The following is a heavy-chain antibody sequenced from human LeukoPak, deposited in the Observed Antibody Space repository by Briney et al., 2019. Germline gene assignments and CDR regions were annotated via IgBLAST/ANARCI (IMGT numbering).Heavy chain of an antibody. J-gene: IGHJ4*02. V-gene: IGHV3-23*01. D-gene: IGHD6-13*01. CDR1: GFTFSSYA. Sequence: PGGSLRLSCAASGFTFSSYAMSWVRQAPGKGLEWVSAISGSGGSTYYADSVKGRFTISRDNSKNTLYLQMNSLRADDTAVYYCAKDPSGSWYPILLWGQGTLVTVSS. CDR2: ISGSGGST. CDR3: AKDPSGSWYPILL.